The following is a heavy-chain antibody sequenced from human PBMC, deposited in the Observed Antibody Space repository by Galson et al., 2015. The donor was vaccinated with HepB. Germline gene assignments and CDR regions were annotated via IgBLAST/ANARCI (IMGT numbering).Heavy chain of an antibody. D-gene: IGHD3-3*02. CDR3: VISRSDFDY. CDR2: INSDETTT. J-gene: IGHJ4*02. V-gene: IGHV3-74*01. Sequence: SLRLSCAAPGSIFSSHWMHWVRQAPGKGLVWVSGINSDETTTNYADSVQGRFTISRDNTKNTLYLQMNSLRGEDTALYFCVISRSDFDYWGQGTLVTVSS. CDR1: GSIFSSHW.